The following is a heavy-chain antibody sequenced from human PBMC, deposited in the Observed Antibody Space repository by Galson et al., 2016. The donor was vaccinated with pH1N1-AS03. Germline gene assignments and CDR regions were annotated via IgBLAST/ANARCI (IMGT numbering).Heavy chain of an antibody. D-gene: IGHD3-22*01. CDR3: ARLARGIYYDTRGYLRGHFDS. CDR2: IYPGDSDT. CDR1: DYIFTNYW. J-gene: IGHJ4*02. V-gene: IGHV5-51*03. Sequence: QSGAEVKKPGESLKIACKASDYIFTNYWIGWVRRVPGKGLEWMGVIYPGDSDTTYSPSFQGQVTISADKSISTAYLQWSSLKASNTAIYYFARLARGIYYDTRGYLRGHFDSWGQGTLVTVSS.